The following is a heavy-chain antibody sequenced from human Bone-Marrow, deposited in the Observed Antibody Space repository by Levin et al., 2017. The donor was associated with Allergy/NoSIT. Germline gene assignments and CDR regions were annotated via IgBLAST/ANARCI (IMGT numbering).Heavy chain of an antibody. Sequence: SCAASGFTFSNYAMTWVRQAPGKGLEWVSTISGSGGYTYHADSVKGRFTFSRDNSKNTLYLHMISLRAEDTAVYYCAKDHLSVAGTFQDYWGQGTLVTVSS. CDR2: ISGSGGYT. J-gene: IGHJ4*02. V-gene: IGHV3-23*01. CDR3: AKDHLSVAGTFQDY. D-gene: IGHD6-19*01. CDR1: GFTFSNYA.